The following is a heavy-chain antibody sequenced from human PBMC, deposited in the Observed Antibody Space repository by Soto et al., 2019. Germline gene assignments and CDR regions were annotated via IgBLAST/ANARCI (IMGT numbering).Heavy chain of an antibody. CDR1: GFTFNNYA. CDR3: ARDYCSGGNS. J-gene: IGHJ4*02. Sequence: GSLRLSCAASGFTFNNYAMNWVRQAPGKGLEWVANINQDGSAKNYVDSVKGRFTVSRDNAENSLYLQMNRLRAEDTALYYCARDYCSGGNSWGQGTLVTVSS. CDR2: INQDGSAK. D-gene: IGHD2-15*01. V-gene: IGHV3-7*01.